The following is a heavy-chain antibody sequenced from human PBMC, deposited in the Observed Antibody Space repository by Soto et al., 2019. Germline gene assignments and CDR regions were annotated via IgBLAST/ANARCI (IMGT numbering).Heavy chain of an antibody. Sequence: ASVKVSCKASGYTFTSYAMHWVRQAPGQRLEWMGWINGYNGNTNYAQKFQGRVTMTTDTSTSTAYMELRSLRSDDTAVYYCAKMGDVPYYYYGMDVWGQGTTVTVSS. CDR3: AKMGDVPYYYYGMDV. CDR1: GYTFTSYA. D-gene: IGHD3-16*01. V-gene: IGHV1-3*01. J-gene: IGHJ6*02. CDR2: INGYNGNT.